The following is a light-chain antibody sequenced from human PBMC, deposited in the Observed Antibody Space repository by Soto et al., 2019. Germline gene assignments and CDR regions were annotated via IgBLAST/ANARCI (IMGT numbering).Light chain of an antibody. CDR2: KAS. J-gene: IGKJ2*01. V-gene: IGKV1-5*03. CDR3: QQYNTLFPYT. Sequence: DIQMTQSPSTLSASVGDRVTITCRASQSVSYWLAWYQQKPGKAPKLLIYKASNLESGVPSRFSSSGSGTEFTLTISSLQPDDFATYYCQQYNTLFPYTFGQGTKLDIK. CDR1: QSVSYW.